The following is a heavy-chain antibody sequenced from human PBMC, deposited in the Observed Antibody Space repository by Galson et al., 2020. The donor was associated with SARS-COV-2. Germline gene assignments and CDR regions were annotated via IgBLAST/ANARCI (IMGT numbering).Heavy chain of an antibody. V-gene: IGHV4-30-2*01. CDR2: ISHRGGT. CDR1: ATSISRGSYS. D-gene: IGHD4-17*01. J-gene: IGHJ3*02. CDR3: ARLHYGEYGPEAFGI. Sequence: SHTPSLTRALSATSISRGSYSWNWLRHPPGKGLAWIGYISHRGGTYYNPSLKSRVTISGDRSKNQFSLRLSSVTAADTAVYYCARLHYGEYGPEAFGIGGPGTRVTVAS.